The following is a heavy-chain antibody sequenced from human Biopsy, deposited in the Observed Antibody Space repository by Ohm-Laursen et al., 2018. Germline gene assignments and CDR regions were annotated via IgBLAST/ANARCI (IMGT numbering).Heavy chain of an antibody. V-gene: IGHV4-31*03. D-gene: IGHD2-15*01. CDR2: IFYSANT. J-gene: IGHJ4*02. Sequence: SETLSLTCTVSGVSINGGRYYWNWIRHHPGKGLEWIGNIFYSANTYYNPSLKSRVTISVDTSKNQFSLKLSSVTAADTAVYYCARMFARPGPCSGGTCYPGDDYWGQGTLVTVSS. CDR1: GVSINGGRYY. CDR3: ARMFARPGPCSGGTCYPGDDY.